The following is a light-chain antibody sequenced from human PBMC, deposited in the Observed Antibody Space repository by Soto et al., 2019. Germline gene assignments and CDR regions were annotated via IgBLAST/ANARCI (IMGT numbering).Light chain of an antibody. V-gene: IGLV2-14*01. CDR2: DVS. J-gene: IGLJ1*01. CDR1: SSDVGGYDY. CDR3: SSYTSSSTHG. Sequence: QSVLTQPASVSGSPGQSIAISCTGTSSDVGGYDYVSWYQQHPGNASKLMISDVSNRPSGVSNRFSGSKSGSTASLTISGLQAEDEADYYCSSYTSSSTHGFGTGTKVTVL.